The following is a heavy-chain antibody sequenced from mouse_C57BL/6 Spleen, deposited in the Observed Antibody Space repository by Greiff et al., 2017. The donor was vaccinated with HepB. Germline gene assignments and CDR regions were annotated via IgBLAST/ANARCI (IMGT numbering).Heavy chain of an antibody. V-gene: IGHV1-54*01. CDR3: ARYDYDEEGFAY. CDR2: INPGSGGT. D-gene: IGHD2-4*01. CDR1: GYAFTNYL. Sequence: QVQLQQSGAELVRPGTSVKVSCKASGYAFTNYLIEWVKQRPGQGLEWIGVINPGSGGTNYNEKFKGKATLTADKSSSTAYMQLSSLTSEDSAVYFCARYDYDEEGFAYWGQGTLVTVSA. J-gene: IGHJ3*01.